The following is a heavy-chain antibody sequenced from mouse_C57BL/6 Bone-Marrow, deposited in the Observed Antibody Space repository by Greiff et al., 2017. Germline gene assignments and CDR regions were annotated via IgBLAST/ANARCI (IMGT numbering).Heavy chain of an antibody. Sequence: VMLVESGAELARPGASVKMSCKASGYTFTSYTMHWVKQRPGQGLEWIGYINPSSGYTKYNQKFKDKATLTADKSSSTAYMQLSSLTSEDSAVYYCARREYGSSYGYFDYWGQGTTLTVSS. CDR2: INPSSGYT. CDR1: GYTFTSYT. V-gene: IGHV1-4*01. J-gene: IGHJ2*01. D-gene: IGHD1-1*01. CDR3: ARREYGSSYGYFDY.